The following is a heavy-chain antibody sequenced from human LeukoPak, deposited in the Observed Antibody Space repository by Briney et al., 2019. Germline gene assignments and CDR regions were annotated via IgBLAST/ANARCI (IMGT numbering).Heavy chain of an antibody. CDR3: AKFPTGVAAAIKNYYYYYMDV. D-gene: IGHD2-15*01. V-gene: IGHV3-11*01. CDR2: ISPSGNTI. CDR1: GFVFSGYY. J-gene: IGHJ6*03. Sequence: PGGSLRLSCAASGFVFSGYYMSWIRQAPGKGLEWVSYISPSGNTIYYADSVKGRFTVSRDNAKNSLLLQMNSLRAEDAAVYYCAKFPTGVAAAIKNYYYYYMDVWGKGTTVTVSS.